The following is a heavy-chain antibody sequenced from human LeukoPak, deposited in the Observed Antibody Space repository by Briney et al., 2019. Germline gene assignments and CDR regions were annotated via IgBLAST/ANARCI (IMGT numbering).Heavy chain of an antibody. D-gene: IGHD3-3*01. CDR3: AKDLRAYYDFWSGHDFDY. CDR2: ISNDGSKK. J-gene: IGHJ4*02. Sequence: GGSLRLSCAASGFTFSSYVIHCVRQAPGKGLEWVAVISNDGSKKYYGDSVKGRFTISRDNSKNTLYLQMKSLRVGDTAVYHCAKDLRAYYDFWSGHDFDYWGQGTLVTVSS. CDR1: GFTFSSYV. V-gene: IGHV3-30*04.